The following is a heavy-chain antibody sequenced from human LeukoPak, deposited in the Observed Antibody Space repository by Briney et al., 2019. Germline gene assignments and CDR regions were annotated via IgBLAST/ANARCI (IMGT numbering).Heavy chain of an antibody. CDR1: GGSFSGYY. V-gene: IGHV4-34*01. D-gene: IGHD1-1*01. CDR3: ARGGHASVPPDY. CDR2: INHSGST. Sequence: SETLSLTCAVYGGSFSGYYWSWIRQPPGKGLEWIGEINHSGSTNYNLSLKSRVTISVDTSKNQFSLKLSSVTAADTAVYYCARGGHASVPPDYWGQGTLVTVSS. J-gene: IGHJ4*02.